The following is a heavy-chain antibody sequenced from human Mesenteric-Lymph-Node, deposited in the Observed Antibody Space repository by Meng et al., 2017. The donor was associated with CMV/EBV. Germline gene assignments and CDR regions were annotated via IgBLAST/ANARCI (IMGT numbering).Heavy chain of an antibody. Sequence: GSLRLSCTVSGGSISSSSYYWGWIRQPPGKGLDWIGSIYYSGSTNYNPSLKSRVTISVHTSKNRFSLKLTSVTAADTAIYYCARVCSGWYNDYWGQGTLVTVSS. J-gene: IGHJ4*02. D-gene: IGHD6-19*01. CDR1: GGSISSSSYY. CDR3: ARVCSGWYNDY. V-gene: IGHV4-39*02. CDR2: IYYSGST.